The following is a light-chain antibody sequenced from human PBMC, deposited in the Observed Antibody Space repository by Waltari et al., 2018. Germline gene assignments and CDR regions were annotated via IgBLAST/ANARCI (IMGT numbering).Light chain of an antibody. CDR2: EDT. Sequence: SYELPQPPSVSVSPGQTARITCSGDASPKKSVYWYQQKSGHAPVLGIYEDTERPPGIPERFSGSSSGTMATLTISGAQVEDEADYYCYSGDDSGNQEVFGGGTKLTVL. V-gene: IGLV3-10*01. J-gene: IGLJ2*01. CDR3: YSGDDSGNQEV. CDR1: ASPKKS.